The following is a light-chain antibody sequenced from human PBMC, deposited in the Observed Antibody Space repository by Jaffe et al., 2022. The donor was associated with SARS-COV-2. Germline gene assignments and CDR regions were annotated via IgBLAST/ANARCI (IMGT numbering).Light chain of an antibody. J-gene: IGKJ1*01. Sequence: EIVLTQSPGTLSLSPGERATLSCRASQSISSSFLAWYQQKPGQAPRLLMYSATNRATGIPDRFSGTGSGTDFTLTISRLEPEDFAVYYCQQYGSSRTFGQGTKVEIK. V-gene: IGKV3-20*01. CDR1: QSISSSF. CDR2: SAT. CDR3: QQYGSSRT.